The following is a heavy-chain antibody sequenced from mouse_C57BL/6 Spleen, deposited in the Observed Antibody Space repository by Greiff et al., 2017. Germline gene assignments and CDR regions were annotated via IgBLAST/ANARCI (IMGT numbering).Heavy chain of an antibody. J-gene: IGHJ2*01. CDR2: IYPRSGNT. CDR1: GYTFTSYG. D-gene: IGHD1-1*01. Sequence: QVQLKESGAELARPGASVKLSCTASGYTFTSYGISWVKQRTGQGLEWIGEIYPRSGNTYYNEKFKGKATLTADKSSSTAYMELRSLTSEDSAVYFCARYDGSSHFDYWGQGTTLTVSS. V-gene: IGHV1-81*01. CDR3: ARYDGSSHFDY.